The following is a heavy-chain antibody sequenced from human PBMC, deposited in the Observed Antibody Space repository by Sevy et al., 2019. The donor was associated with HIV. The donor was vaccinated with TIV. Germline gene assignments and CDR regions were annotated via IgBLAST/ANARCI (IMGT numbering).Heavy chain of an antibody. Sequence: SETLSLTCTVSGGSINNPDYNWSWIRQPPGKGLVWIGYIYYSGNTYYSPSLKSRVSLSIDTSKNQFSLDLNSVTAADTAVYYCARVTGPFGWSDPWGQGTLVTVSS. CDR2: IYYSGNT. J-gene: IGHJ5*02. D-gene: IGHD3-9*01. CDR1: GGSINNPDYN. CDR3: ARVTGPFGWSDP. V-gene: IGHV4-30-4*01.